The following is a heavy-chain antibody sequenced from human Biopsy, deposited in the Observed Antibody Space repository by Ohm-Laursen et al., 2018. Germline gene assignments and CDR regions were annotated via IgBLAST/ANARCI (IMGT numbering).Heavy chain of an antibody. CDR1: GGSISSYY. CDR3: ASHAPSYSGSYWRYFDL. D-gene: IGHD1-26*01. V-gene: IGHV4-59*08. CDR2: IYYTGIT. J-gene: IGHJ2*01. Sequence: SDTLSLTCTVSGGSISSYYWSWIRQPPGKGLEWIGYIYYTGITNYNPSLKSRVTISVDTSMNHLSLRLTLVTAADTAVYYCASHAPSYSGSYWRYFDLWGRGTLVTVSS.